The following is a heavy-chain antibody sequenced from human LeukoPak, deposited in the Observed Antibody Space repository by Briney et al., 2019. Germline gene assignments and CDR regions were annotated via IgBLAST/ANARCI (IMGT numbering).Heavy chain of an antibody. CDR2: ISSSSSYI. Sequence: PGGSLRLSCAASGFTFSSYSMNWVRQAPGKGLEWVSFISSSSSYIYYADSVKGRFTISRDDSKNTLYLQMNSLRAEDTAMYYCVKDSLSGWSFDYWGQGTLVTVSS. CDR3: VKDSLSGWSFDY. CDR1: GFTFSSYS. J-gene: IGHJ4*02. V-gene: IGHV3-21*04. D-gene: IGHD6-19*01.